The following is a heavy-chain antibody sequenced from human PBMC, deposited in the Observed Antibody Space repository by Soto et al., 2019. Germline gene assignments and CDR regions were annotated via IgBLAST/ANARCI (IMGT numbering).Heavy chain of an antibody. CDR1: GGTFSSYA. Sequence: QVQLVQSGAGVKKPGSSVKVSCKASGGTFSSYAISWVRQAPGQGLEWMGGIIPIFGTANYAQKFQGRVTITADESTSTAYMELSSLRSEDTAVYYCAREPLLRELTSGWRGYYGMDVWGQGTTVTVSS. J-gene: IGHJ6*02. CDR3: AREPLLRELTSGWRGYYGMDV. CDR2: IIPIFGTA. V-gene: IGHV1-69*12. D-gene: IGHD6-19*01.